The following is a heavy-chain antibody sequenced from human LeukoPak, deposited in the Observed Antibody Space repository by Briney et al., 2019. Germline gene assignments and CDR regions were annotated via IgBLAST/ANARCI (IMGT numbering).Heavy chain of an antibody. V-gene: IGHV1-46*01. J-gene: IGHJ4*02. CDR2: INPSGGST. Sequence: ASVKVSCKASGYTYTSYYMHWVRHAPGQGLELMGIINPSGGSTSYAQKFQGRVTMTRDTSTSTVYMELSSLRSEDTAVYYCARVRKQLGHFQYYFDYWGQGTLVTVSS. CDR3: ARVRKQLGHFQYYFDY. D-gene: IGHD6-6*01. CDR1: GYTYTSYY.